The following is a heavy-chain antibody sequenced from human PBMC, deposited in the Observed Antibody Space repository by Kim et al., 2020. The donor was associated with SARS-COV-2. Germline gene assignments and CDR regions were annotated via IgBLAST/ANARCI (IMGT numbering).Heavy chain of an antibody. Sequence: PSFQGQVTLSADKSISTAYLQWSSLKASDTAMYYCARPDGQLWSSRIDYWGQGTLVTVSS. CDR3: ARPDGQLWSSRIDY. D-gene: IGHD5-18*01. J-gene: IGHJ4*02. V-gene: IGHV5-51*01.